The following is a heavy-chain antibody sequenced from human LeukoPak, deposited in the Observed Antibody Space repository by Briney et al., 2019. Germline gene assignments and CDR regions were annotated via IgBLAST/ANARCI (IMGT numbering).Heavy chain of an antibody. Sequence: SSETLSLTCTVSGGSISSRSYYWAWIRQPPGKGLEWIGSINYSGSTNYNPSLKSRLTISVDTSKNQFSLKLSSVTAADTAVYYCAVIPPAVDDYWGQGTPVTVSS. CDR2: INYSGST. CDR3: AVIPPAVDDY. D-gene: IGHD2-2*01. CDR1: GGSISSRSYY. J-gene: IGHJ4*02. V-gene: IGHV4-39*01.